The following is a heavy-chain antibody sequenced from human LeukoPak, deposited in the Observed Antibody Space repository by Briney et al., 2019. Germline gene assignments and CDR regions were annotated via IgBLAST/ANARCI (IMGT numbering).Heavy chain of an antibody. V-gene: IGHV3-48*03. D-gene: IGHD4-17*01. CDR1: GFAFSRYE. Sequence: GGSLRLSCAASGFAFSRYEMNWVRQAPGKGLEWVSYISSSGSTIYYADSVKGRFTISRDNAKNSLYLQMNSLRAEDTAVYYCARDSDYRDYVNWFDPWGPGTLVTVSS. J-gene: IGHJ5*02. CDR2: ISSSGSTI. CDR3: ARDSDYRDYVNWFDP.